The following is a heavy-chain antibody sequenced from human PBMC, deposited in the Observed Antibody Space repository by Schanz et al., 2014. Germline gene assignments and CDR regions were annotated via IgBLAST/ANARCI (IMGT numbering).Heavy chain of an antibody. CDR3: AKDAAYYDMVIFPDH. V-gene: IGHV3-23*04. CDR2: INWNGGST. CDR1: GFTFSGYA. Sequence: EVQLVESGGGLVQPGGSLRISCAASGFTFSGYAMNWVRQAPGKGLEWVSGINWNGGSTGYADSVKGRFTISRDNSKSTLYLQVNSLRPEDTAIYFCAKDAAYYDMVIFPDHWGQGTLVTVSS. J-gene: IGHJ4*02. D-gene: IGHD3-22*01.